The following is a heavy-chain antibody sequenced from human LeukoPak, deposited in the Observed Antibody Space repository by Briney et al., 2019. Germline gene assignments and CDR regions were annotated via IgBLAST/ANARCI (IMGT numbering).Heavy chain of an antibody. CDR3: VLDIVVVPAAIGDRDYYYGMDV. J-gene: IGHJ6*02. V-gene: IGHV1-8*01. CDR2: MNPNSGNT. D-gene: IGHD2-2*02. Sequence: ASVKVSCKASGYTFTSYDINWVRQATGQGVEWMGWMNPNSGNTGYAQKFQGRVTMTRNTSISTAYMELSSLRSEDTAVYYCVLDIVVVPAAIGDRDYYYGMDVWGQGTTVTVSS. CDR1: GYTFTSYD.